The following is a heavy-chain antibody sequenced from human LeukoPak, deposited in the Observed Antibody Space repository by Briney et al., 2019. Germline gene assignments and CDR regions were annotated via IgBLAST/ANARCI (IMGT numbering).Heavy chain of an antibody. CDR2: TYYRSKWYN. Sequence: SQTLSLTCAISGDSVSTNSAGWNWIRQSPSRGLEWLGRTYYRSKWYNDYAVSVKSRITINPDTSKNQFSLQLNSVTPEDTAVYYCARAPCTNGVCYTAFDYWGQGTLVTVSS. D-gene: IGHD2-8*01. CDR1: GDSVSTNSAG. CDR3: ARAPCTNGVCYTAFDY. V-gene: IGHV6-1*01. J-gene: IGHJ4*02.